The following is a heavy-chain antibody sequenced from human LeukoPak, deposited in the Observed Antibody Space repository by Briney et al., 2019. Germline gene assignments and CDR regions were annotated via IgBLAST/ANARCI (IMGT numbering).Heavy chain of an antibody. D-gene: IGHD3-10*01. CDR3: AKGGGYYASGTYPDY. CDR2: LSGSGNTA. V-gene: IGHV3-23*01. Sequence: PGGSLRLSCAASGFTFSSYAMSWVRQAPGKGLEWVSGLSGSGNTAYYADSVKGRFTISRDNSNNTLYLQMNSLRAEDTAVYYCAKGGGYYASGTYPDYWGQGTLVTVSS. J-gene: IGHJ4*02. CDR1: GFTFSSYA.